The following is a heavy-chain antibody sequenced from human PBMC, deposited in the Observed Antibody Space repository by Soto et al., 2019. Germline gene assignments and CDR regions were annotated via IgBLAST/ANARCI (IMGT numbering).Heavy chain of an antibody. CDR2: VNPGDSET. Sequence: GESLKISCKGSDYIFAAYRIGLVRQLPGKVPEWMGIVNPGDSETRYSPSFQGQVTISADKSINTAYLQWSSLKASETAMYYCARTDCTNGVCYHFYDIWGQGTMVTVSS. CDR1: DYIFAAYR. CDR3: ARTDCTNGVCYHFYDI. D-gene: IGHD2-8*01. V-gene: IGHV5-51*01. J-gene: IGHJ3*02.